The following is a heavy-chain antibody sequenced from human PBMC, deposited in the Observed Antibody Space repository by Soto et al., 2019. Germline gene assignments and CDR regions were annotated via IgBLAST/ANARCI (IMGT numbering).Heavy chain of an antibody. D-gene: IGHD6-13*01. CDR1: GFTFSDYY. CDR2: ISSSGSTI. J-gene: IGHJ6*02. CDR3: ARDRGSSWYYYYYGMDV. Sequence: QVQLVESGGGLVKPGGSLRLSCAASGFTFSDYYMSWIRQAPGKGLEWVSYISSSGSTIYYADSVKGRFTISRDNAXNXRYLQMNSLRAEDTAVYYCARDRGSSWYYYYYGMDVWGQGTTVTVSS. V-gene: IGHV3-11*01.